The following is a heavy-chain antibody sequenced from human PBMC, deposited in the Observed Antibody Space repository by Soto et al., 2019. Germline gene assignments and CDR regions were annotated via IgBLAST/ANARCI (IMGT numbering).Heavy chain of an antibody. D-gene: IGHD2-8*02. CDR1: GDSISTDY. V-gene: IGHV4-59*01. CDR3: ARGGGVYYFDY. J-gene: IGHJ4*02. CDR2: IYYTETT. Sequence: PSETLSLTCTVSGDSISTDYWSWIRQSPGKGLEWIGYIYYTETTNYNPSLKSRVTISVDTSKSQFSLKLSSVTAADTAVYYCARGGGVYYFDYWGQGTLVTVSS.